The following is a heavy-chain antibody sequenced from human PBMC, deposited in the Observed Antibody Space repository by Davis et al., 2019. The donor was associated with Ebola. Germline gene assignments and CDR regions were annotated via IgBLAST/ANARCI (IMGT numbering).Heavy chain of an antibody. Sequence: GESLKISCAASGFTFSSYWMSWVRQAPGKGLEWVANIKQDGSEKYYVDSVKGRFTISIDNAKNSLYLQMNSLRAEDTAVYYCARDFWYSPDWGQGTLVTVSS. CDR3: ARDFWYSPD. J-gene: IGHJ4*02. CDR1: GFTFSSYW. D-gene: IGHD6-13*01. V-gene: IGHV3-7*01. CDR2: IKQDGSEK.